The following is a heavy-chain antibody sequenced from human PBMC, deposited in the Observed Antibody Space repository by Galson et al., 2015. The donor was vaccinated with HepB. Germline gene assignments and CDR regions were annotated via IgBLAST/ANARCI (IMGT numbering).Heavy chain of an antibody. CDR2: IIPILGIA. Sequence: VKVSCKASGGTFSSYAISWVRQAPGQGLEWMGGIIPILGIANYAQKFQGRVTITADKSTSTAYMELSSLRSEDTAVYYCARDKVTDSSGYYSDYWGQGTLVTVSS. V-gene: IGHV1-69*10. CDR1: GGTFSSYA. CDR3: ARDKVTDSSGYYSDY. J-gene: IGHJ4*02. D-gene: IGHD3-22*01.